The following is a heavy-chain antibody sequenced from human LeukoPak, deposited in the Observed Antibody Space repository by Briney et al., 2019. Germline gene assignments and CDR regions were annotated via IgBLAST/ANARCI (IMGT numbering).Heavy chain of an antibody. CDR1: GFTFDNFA. D-gene: IGHD3-3*02. Sequence: GGSLRLFCAVSGFTFDNFAVLWVRQAPGRGLEWVSGISGSGGSTYYIDSVKGRFIISRDNSKNTLYVQMNSVSAEDTAVYYCAKDRAYYHLWDGYYRNWFDPWGQGTLVIVSS. CDR3: AKDRAYYHLWDGYYRNWFDP. CDR2: ISGSGGST. V-gene: IGHV3-23*01. J-gene: IGHJ5*02.